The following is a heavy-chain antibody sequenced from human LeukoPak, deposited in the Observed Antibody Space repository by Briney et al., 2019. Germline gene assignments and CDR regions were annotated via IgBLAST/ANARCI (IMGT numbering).Heavy chain of an antibody. D-gene: IGHD2-2*01. CDR1: GYTFTGYY. CDR2: INPNSGGT. J-gene: IGHJ4*02. CDR3: ARDPRYSSSTSCSGGLDY. V-gene: IGHV1-2*04. Sequence: ASVKVSCKASGYTFTGYYMHWVRQAPGQGLEWMGWINPNSGGTNYAQKFQGWVTMTRDTSISTAYMELSRLRSDDTAVYYCARDPRYSSSTSCSGGLDYWGQGTLVTVSS.